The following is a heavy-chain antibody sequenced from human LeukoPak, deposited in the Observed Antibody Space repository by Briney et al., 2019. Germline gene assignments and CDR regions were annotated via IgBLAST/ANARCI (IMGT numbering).Heavy chain of an antibody. D-gene: IGHD3-16*01. J-gene: IGHJ5*02. CDR3: ARPWGDVSIATWFNP. CDR1: GFTFSSFG. V-gene: IGHV3-23*01. Sequence: PGGSLRLSCAASGFTFSSFGMNWVRQGPGKGLEWVSSITGSGETTHYADSVTARFTLSRDNSKTTMYLQMNSLRADDTAVYYCARPWGDVSIATWFNPWGQGTLVTVSS. CDR2: ITGSGETT.